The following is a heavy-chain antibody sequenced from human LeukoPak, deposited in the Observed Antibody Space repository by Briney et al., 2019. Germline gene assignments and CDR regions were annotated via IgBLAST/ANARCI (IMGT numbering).Heavy chain of an antibody. V-gene: IGHV3-30*18. J-gene: IGHJ4*02. D-gene: IGHD3-3*01. CDR1: GFTFSSYA. Sequence: GRSLRLSCAASGFTFSSYAMHWVRQAPGKGLEWVAVISDEGNNKYYADSVKGRFTISRDNSKNTVYLQMNSLRVEDTAVYYCAKLGGDYWGQGTLVTVSS. CDR2: ISDEGNNK. CDR3: AKLGGDY.